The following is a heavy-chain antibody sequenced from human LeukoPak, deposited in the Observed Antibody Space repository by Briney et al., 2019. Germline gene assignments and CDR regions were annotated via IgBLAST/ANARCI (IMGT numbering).Heavy chain of an antibody. Sequence: ASVKVSCKASGYTFTDYYMHWVRQAPGQGLEWMGWINPNSGGTNYAQKFQGRVTMTRDTSISTAYMELSRLRSDDTAVYYCARDSSGYVSWFDPWGQGTLVTVSS. J-gene: IGHJ5*02. CDR2: INPNSGGT. V-gene: IGHV1-2*02. D-gene: IGHD3-22*01. CDR1: GYTFTDYY. CDR3: ARDSSGYVSWFDP.